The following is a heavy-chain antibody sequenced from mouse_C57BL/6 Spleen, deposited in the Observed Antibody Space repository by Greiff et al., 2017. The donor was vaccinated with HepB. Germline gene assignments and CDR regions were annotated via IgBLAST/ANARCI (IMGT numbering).Heavy chain of an antibody. CDR1: GYAFSSYW. CDR2: IYPGDGDT. J-gene: IGHJ2*01. CDR3: ARRGNYVDYFDY. D-gene: IGHD2-1*01. Sequence: QVQLKQSGAELVKPGASVKISCKASGYAFSSYWMNWVKQRPGKGLEWIGQIYPGDGDTNYNGKFKGKATLTADKSSSTAYMQLSSLPSEDSAVYFCARRGNYVDYFDYWGQGTTLTVSS. V-gene: IGHV1-80*01.